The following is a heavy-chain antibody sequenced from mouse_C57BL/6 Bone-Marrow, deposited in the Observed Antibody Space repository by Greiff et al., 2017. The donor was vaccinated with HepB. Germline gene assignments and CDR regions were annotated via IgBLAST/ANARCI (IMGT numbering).Heavy chain of an antibody. CDR1: GFTFSSYA. Sequence: EVKVVESGEGLVKPGGSLKLSCAASGFTFSSYAMSWVRQTPEKRLEWVAYISSGGDYIYYADTVKGRFTISRDNARNTLYLQMSSLKSEDTAMYYCTRDGITTVVPNYFDYWGQGTTLTVSS. CDR2: ISSGGDYI. D-gene: IGHD1-1*01. CDR3: TRDGITTVVPNYFDY. V-gene: IGHV5-9-1*02. J-gene: IGHJ2*01.